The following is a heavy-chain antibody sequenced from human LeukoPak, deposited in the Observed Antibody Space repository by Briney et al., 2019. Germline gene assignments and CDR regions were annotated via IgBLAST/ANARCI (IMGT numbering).Heavy chain of an antibody. CDR1: GFTFSSYS. CDR2: ISSNSIYI. D-gene: IGHD6-13*01. V-gene: IGHV3-21*01. CDR3: ARGMSGTHEDY. J-gene: IGHJ4*02. Sequence: GGSLRLSCAASGFTFSSYSINWVRQAPGKGLEWVSSISSNSIYIYYVDSVKGRFTISRDNAKNSPYLQMNSLRAEDTAVYYCARGMSGTHEDYWGQGTLVTVSS.